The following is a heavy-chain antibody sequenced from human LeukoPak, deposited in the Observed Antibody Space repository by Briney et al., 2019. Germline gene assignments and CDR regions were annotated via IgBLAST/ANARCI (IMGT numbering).Heavy chain of an antibody. CDR1: GFTFSSYA. Sequence: GGSLRLSCAASGFTFSSYAMSWVRQAPGKGLEWVSAISGSGGSTYYADSVKGRLTISRDNSKNTLYLQMNSLRAEDTAVYYCARDKVGETWAFLFDYWGQGTLVTVSS. V-gene: IGHV3-23*01. D-gene: IGHD3-10*01. CDR3: ARDKVGETWAFLFDY. J-gene: IGHJ4*02. CDR2: ISGSGGST.